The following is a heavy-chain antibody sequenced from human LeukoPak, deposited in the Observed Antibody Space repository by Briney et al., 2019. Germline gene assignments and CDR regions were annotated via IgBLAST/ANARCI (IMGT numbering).Heavy chain of an antibody. J-gene: IGHJ4*02. D-gene: IGHD6-13*01. Sequence: SETLSLTCTVSGGSISSGNYYWSWIRQPAGKGLEWIGRVYTSGSTIYNPSLKSRVTISVDTSKNQFSLKLSSVTAADTAVYYCAREYQQLVDYWGQGTLVTVSS. CDR1: GGSISSGNYY. V-gene: IGHV4-61*02. CDR3: AREYQQLVDY. CDR2: VYTSGST.